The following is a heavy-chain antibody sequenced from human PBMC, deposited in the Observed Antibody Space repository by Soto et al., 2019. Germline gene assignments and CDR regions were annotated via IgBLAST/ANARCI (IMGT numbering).Heavy chain of an antibody. D-gene: IGHD3-10*01. J-gene: IGHJ6*02. Sequence: QVLLVQSGPEVKKPGSSVKVSCKASGGTFNNYAINWVRQAPGKGHEWMGGIIPTFGTGNHAQRFQGRVTITADKSTTTAYIELNSLRSEDTAIYYCASFDGTLVRGGRSSPYEMDVWGQGTTVIVSS. CDR2: IIPTFGTG. CDR3: ASFDGTLVRGGRSSPYEMDV. V-gene: IGHV1-69*06. CDR1: GGTFNNYA.